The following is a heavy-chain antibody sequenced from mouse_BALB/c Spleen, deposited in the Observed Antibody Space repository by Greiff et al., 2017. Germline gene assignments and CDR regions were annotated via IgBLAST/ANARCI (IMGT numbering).Heavy chain of an antibody. CDR1: GFSLTSYG. CDR2: IWAGGST. CDR3: ARGPYGDY. D-gene: IGHD1-1*01. Sequence: VKVVESGPGLVAPSQSLSITCTVSGFSLTSYGVHWVRQPPGKGLEWLGVIWAGGSTNYNSARMSRLSISKDNSKIQVFLHMNSLQTDDTAMYYCARGPYGDYWGQGTTLTVSS. J-gene: IGHJ2*01. V-gene: IGHV2-9*02.